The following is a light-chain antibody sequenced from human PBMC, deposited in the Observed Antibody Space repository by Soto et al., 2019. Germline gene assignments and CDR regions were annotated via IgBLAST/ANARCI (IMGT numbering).Light chain of an antibody. J-gene: IGKJ4*01. CDR1: QSVSRW. CDR2: KES. CDR3: QHYDTYPLT. Sequence: DIQMTQSPSTLSASVGDRVTITCRASQSVSRWLARYQKRPGKAPNLLIYKESSLESGVPSRFSGSGSGTEFTLTISSLQPDDFASYYCQHYDTYPLTFGGGTKVEIK. V-gene: IGKV1-5*03.